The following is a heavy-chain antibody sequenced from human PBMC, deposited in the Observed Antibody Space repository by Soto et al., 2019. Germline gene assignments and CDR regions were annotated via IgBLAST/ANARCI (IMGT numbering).Heavy chain of an antibody. V-gene: IGHV4-61*01. CDR2: IYYSGST. J-gene: IGHJ4*02. Sequence: SETLSLTCTVSGGSVSSGSYYWSWIRQPPGKGLEWIGYIYYSGSTNYNPSLKSRVTISVDTSKNQFSLKLSSVTTADTAVYYCARGVAVAPRFDYWGQGTLVTVSS. CDR3: ARGVAVAPRFDY. CDR1: GGSVSSGSYY. D-gene: IGHD6-19*01.